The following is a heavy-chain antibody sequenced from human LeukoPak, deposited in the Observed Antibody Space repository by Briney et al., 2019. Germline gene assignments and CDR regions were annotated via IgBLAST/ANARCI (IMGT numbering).Heavy chain of an antibody. CDR3: ARGKQQLPLDY. V-gene: IGHV3-11*01. Sequence: GGSLRLSCAASGFSFSDYYMSWIRQAPGKGLEWVSYISSSGSTIYYADSVKGRFTISRDNAKKSLYLQMDSLRAEDTAVYYCARGKQQLPLDYWGQGTLVTVSS. D-gene: IGHD6-13*01. J-gene: IGHJ4*02. CDR1: GFSFSDYY. CDR2: ISSSGSTI.